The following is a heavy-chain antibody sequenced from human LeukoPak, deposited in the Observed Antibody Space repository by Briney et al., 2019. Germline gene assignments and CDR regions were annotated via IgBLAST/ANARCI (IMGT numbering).Heavy chain of an antibody. CDR1: GGTFSSYT. J-gene: IGHJ4*02. D-gene: IGHD5-24*01. CDR3: ARGSGDGYNSDY. CDR2: IIPILGIA. Sequence: ASVKASCKASGGTFSSYTISWVRQAPGQGLEWMGRIIPILGIANYAQKFQGRVTITADKSTSTAYMELSSLRSEDTAVYYCARGSGDGYNSDYWGQGTLVTVSS. V-gene: IGHV1-69*02.